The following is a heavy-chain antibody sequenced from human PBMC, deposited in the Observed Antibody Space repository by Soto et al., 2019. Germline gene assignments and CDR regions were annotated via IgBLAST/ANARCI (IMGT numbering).Heavy chain of an antibody. Sequence: SETLSFPWDPSGGSISSGGYSWSCIRQPPGKGLEWIGYIYHSGSTYYNPSLKSRVTISVDRSKNQFSLKLSSVTAADTAVYYCARVPDRWGQGTLVTVSS. CDR2: IYHSGST. CDR3: ARVPDR. CDR1: GGSISSGGYS. J-gene: IGHJ5*02. D-gene: IGHD2-2*01. V-gene: IGHV4-30-2*01.